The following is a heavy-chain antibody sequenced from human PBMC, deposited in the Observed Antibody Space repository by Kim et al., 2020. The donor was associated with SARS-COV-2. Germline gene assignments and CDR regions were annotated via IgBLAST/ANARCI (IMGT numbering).Heavy chain of an antibody. CDR2: ISGSGGST. J-gene: IGHJ6*02. CDR1: GFTFSSYA. Sequence: GGSLRLSCAASGFTFSSYAMSWVRQAPGKGLEWVSAISGSGGSTYYADSVKGRFTISRDNSKNTLYLQMNSLRAEDTAVYYCATGPPLRYSSSSSAIYYYYGMEVWGQGTTVTVSS. D-gene: IGHD6-6*01. V-gene: IGHV3-23*01. CDR3: ATGPPLRYSSSSSAIYYYYGMEV.